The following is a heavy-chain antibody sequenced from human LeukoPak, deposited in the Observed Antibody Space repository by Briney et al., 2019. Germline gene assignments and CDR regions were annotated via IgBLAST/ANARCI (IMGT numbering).Heavy chain of an antibody. J-gene: IGHJ6*02. D-gene: IGHD5-24*01. Sequence: GGSLRLSCAASGFTFSSYEMNWGRQAPGKGLAWVSYISSSGSTIYYADSVKGRFTISRDNAKNSLYLQMNSLRAEDTAVYYCARSLNSYYYYGMDVWGQGTTVTVSS. CDR2: ISSSGSTI. V-gene: IGHV3-48*03. CDR1: GFTFSSYE. CDR3: ARSLNSYYYYGMDV.